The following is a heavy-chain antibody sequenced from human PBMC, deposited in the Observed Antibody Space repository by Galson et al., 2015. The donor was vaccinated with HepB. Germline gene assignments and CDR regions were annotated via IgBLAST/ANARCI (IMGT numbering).Heavy chain of an antibody. V-gene: IGHV4-31*03. CDR2: IYYSGST. D-gene: IGHD3-22*01. J-gene: IGHJ3*02. Sequence: TLSLTCTVSGGSISSGGYYWSWIRQHPGKGLEWIGYIYYSGSTYYNPSLKGRVTISVDMSKNQFSLKLSSVTAADTAVYYCARVPSSGFDAFDIWGQGTMVTVSS. CDR3: ARVPSSGFDAFDI. CDR1: GGSISSGGYY.